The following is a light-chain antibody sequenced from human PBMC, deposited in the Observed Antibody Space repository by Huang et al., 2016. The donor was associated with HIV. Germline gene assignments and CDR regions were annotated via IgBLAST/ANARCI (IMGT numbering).Light chain of an antibody. V-gene: IGKV1-39*01. J-gene: IGKJ2*01. CDR2: AAS. CDR1: QTVDMY. Sequence: DIQMTQSPSSLSASIGDRVTMSCRASQTVDMYLNCYQQTPGRAPKLLIYAASNLQSDVPSRFSGTGSGTNFTLTISSLQPEDFVIYFCQQTYNVPRTFGQGTALEIK. CDR3: QQTYNVPRT.